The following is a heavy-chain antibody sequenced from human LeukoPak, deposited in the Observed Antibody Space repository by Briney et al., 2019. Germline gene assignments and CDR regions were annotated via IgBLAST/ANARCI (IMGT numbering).Heavy chain of an antibody. V-gene: IGHV4-38-2*02. Sequence: SETLSLTCTVSGYSISSGYYWAWIRQPPGKVLEWIGSIHHSGSTYYNPYLQSRVTISLDTSKNQFSLKLTSVTAADTAVYYCAGKYYYDTSGYFYVDWWGQGTLVTVSS. CDR3: AGKYYYDTSGYFYVDW. CDR2: IHHSGST. J-gene: IGHJ4*02. D-gene: IGHD3-22*01. CDR1: GYSISSGYY.